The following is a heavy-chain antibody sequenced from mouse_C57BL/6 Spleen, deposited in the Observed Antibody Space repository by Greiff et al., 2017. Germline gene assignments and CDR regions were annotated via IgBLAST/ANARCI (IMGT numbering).Heavy chain of an antibody. V-gene: IGHV5-6*01. CDR2: ISSGGSYT. CDR1: GFTFSSYG. J-gene: IGHJ4*01. D-gene: IGHD2-4*01. Sequence: EVQGVESGGDLVKPGGSLKLSCAASGFTFSSYGMSWVRQTPDKRLEWVATISSGGSYTYYPDSVKGRFTISRDNAKNTLYLQMSSLKSEDTAMYYCARRGDYDFSYAMDYWGQGTSVTVSS. CDR3: ARRGDYDFSYAMDY.